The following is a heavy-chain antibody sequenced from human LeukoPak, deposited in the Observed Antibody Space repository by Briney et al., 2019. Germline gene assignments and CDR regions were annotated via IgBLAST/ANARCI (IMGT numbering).Heavy chain of an antibody. CDR3: ARGHGSGSFRRPKGIPFDY. Sequence: PSETLSLTCTVSGGSISSYYWSWIRQPPGKGLEWIGYIYYSGSTNYNPSLKSRVTISVDTSKNQFSLKLSSVTAADTAVYYCARGHGSGSFRRPKGIPFDYWGQGTLVTVSS. CDR1: GGSISSYY. J-gene: IGHJ4*02. CDR2: IYYSGST. V-gene: IGHV4-59*01. D-gene: IGHD3-10*01.